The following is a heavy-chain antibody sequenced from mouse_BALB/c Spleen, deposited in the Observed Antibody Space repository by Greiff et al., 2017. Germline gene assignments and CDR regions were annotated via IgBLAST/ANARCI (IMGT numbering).Heavy chain of an antibody. CDR1: GYAFSSSW. Sequence: QVQLQQSGPELVKPGASVKISCKASGYAFSSSWMNWVKQRPGQGLEWIGRIYPGDGDTNYNGKFKGKATLTADKSSSTAYMQLSSLTSVDSAVYFCARGGPIYDGSFDDWGQGTTLTVSS. D-gene: IGHD2-3*01. CDR2: IYPGDGDT. J-gene: IGHJ2*01. V-gene: IGHV1-82*01. CDR3: ARGGPIYDGSFDD.